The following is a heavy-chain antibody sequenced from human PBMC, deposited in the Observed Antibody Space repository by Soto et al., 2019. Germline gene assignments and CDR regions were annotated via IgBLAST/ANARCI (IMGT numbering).Heavy chain of an antibody. Sequence: GGSLRLSCAASGFTFSSYWMSWVRQAPGKGLEWVANIKQDGSEKYYVDSVKGRFTISRDNAKNSLYLQMNSLRAEDTAVYYCARDSKQPYSNRTFDYYYYYGMDVWGQGTTVTVSS. V-gene: IGHV3-7*05. CDR3: ARDSKQPYSNRTFDYYYYYGMDV. D-gene: IGHD4-4*01. J-gene: IGHJ6*02. CDR2: IKQDGSEK. CDR1: GFTFSSYW.